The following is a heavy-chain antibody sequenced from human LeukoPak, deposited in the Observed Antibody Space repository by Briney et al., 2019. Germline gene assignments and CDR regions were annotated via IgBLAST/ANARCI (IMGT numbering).Heavy chain of an antibody. CDR3: ARDNWGSVDY. J-gene: IGHJ4*02. V-gene: IGHV3-74*01. CDR2: IYSDGSGT. Sequence: GGSLRLSCAASGFTFSSFWMHWVRQAPGKGLVLVSRIYSDGSGTIYADSVKGRFTISRDNAENTLYLQMNSLRAEDTAVYYCARDNWGSVDYWGQGTLVTVSS. D-gene: IGHD7-27*01. CDR1: GFTFSSFW.